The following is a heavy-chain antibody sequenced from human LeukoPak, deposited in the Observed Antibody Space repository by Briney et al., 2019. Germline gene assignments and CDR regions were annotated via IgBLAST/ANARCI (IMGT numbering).Heavy chain of an antibody. CDR3: AGDNDWAFHY. D-gene: IGHD3-9*01. Sequence: QPGGSLRLSCAASGFTFSNYVMSWVRQAPGKGLEWVSYINHNGEMIFYPDFVKGRFTISRDNAKNSLYLQMNSLRDEDTAVYYCAGDNDWAFHYWGQGTLVTVSS. CDR1: GFTFSNYV. CDR2: INHNGEMI. V-gene: IGHV3-48*02. J-gene: IGHJ4*02.